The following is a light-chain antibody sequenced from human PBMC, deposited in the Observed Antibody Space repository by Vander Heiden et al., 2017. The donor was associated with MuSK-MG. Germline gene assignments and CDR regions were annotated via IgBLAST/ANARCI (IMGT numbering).Light chain of an antibody. CDR1: SLRRYY. V-gene: IGLV3-19*01. CDR3: NSRDSSGNHLRV. CDR2: GKK. Sequence: SSELTPDPAVSVALGQTVRVTCQGDSLRRYYASWYQQKPGQAPELLIYGKKNRPSGSPDRVSGSSSGNTAAVTITGAQAEEEADYYCNSRDSSGNHLRVFGGGTKLTVL. J-gene: IGLJ2*01.